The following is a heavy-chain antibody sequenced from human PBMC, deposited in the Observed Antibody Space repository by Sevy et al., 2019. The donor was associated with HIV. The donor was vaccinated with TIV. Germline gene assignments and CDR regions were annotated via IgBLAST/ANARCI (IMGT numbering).Heavy chain of an antibody. CDR2: IYPADSDT. J-gene: IGHJ3*02. Sequence: GESLKISCVGSGYSFYNYWIGWVRQMPGKGLEWMGIIYPADSDTRYSPSFQGQVTISADRYINTAYLQWSSLKASDTAIYYCAGHLHYDSTGVGAFDIWGQGTVVTVSS. CDR3: AGHLHYDSTGVGAFDI. V-gene: IGHV5-51*01. CDR1: GYSFYNYW. D-gene: IGHD3-22*01.